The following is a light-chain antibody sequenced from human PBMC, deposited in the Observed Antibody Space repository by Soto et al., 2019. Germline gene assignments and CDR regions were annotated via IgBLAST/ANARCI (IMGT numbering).Light chain of an antibody. CDR1: SRDVGGQNY. J-gene: IGLJ1*01. Sequence: QSALAQPPSASGSPGQSVAISCTGTSRDVGGQNYVSWYQQHPGKAPKLIIYAVSNRPSGVPDRFSGSKSGNTASLTISGLRAEDEADYYCCSHAGNNNYVFGTGTKVT. CDR3: CSHAGNNNYV. V-gene: IGLV2-8*01. CDR2: AVS.